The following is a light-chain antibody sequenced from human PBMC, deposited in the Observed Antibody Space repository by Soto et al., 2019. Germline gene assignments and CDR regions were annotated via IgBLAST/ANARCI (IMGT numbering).Light chain of an antibody. CDR3: QLYGSSSHLPP. V-gene: IGKV3-20*01. Sequence: EIGLTQSPGTLSLSPGERATLSCRASQSVSSSYLAWYQQKPGQAPRLLIYGASSRATGIPDRFSGSGSGTDLTLTISRLESGDFAVYYCQLYGSSSHLPPFGQGTKVEIK. J-gene: IGKJ1*01. CDR1: QSVSSSY. CDR2: GAS.